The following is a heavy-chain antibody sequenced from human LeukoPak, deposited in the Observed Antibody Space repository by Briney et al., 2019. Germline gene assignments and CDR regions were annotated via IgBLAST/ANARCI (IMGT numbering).Heavy chain of an antibody. D-gene: IGHD5-12*01. Sequence: ASVKVSCKASGYTITNNYMHWVRQAPGQGLEWMGVINPSGTGTSYAQKFQGRITMSRDTSTSTVYMELSSLRSEDTAFYYCARGVGFRGYVDYWGQGTLVTVSS. V-gene: IGHV1-46*01. CDR1: GYTITNNY. J-gene: IGHJ4*02. CDR3: ARGVGFRGYVDY. CDR2: INPSGTGT.